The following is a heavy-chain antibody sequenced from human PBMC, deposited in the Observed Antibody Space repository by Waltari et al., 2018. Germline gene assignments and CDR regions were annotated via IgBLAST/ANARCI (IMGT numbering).Heavy chain of an antibody. CDR1: GYTCTSYG. CDR2: ISAYNGNT. CDR3: ARVSIFGVVIGESYGMDV. Sequence: QVQLVQSGAEVKKPGASVKVSCKASGYTCTSYGISWVRQAPGQGLEWMGWISAYNGNTNDAQKLQGRVTMTTDTSTSTAYMELRSLRSDDTAVYYCARVSIFGVVIGESYGMDVWGQGTTVTVSS. J-gene: IGHJ6*02. V-gene: IGHV1-18*04. D-gene: IGHD3-3*01.